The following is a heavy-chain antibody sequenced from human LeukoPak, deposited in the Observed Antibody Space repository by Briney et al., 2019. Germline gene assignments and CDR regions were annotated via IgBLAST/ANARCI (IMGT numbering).Heavy chain of an antibody. Sequence: PGGSLRLSCPACGFTFSNAWMTWVRQVPWKGLEWVGRIKRKSDGGTTDYAAPVKGRFTISRDDSKNMLYLQMNNLKTEDTSVYYCTTSGGGWDYFDFWGQGTLVTVSS. CDR3: TTSGGGWDYFDF. CDR2: IKRKSDGGTT. V-gene: IGHV3-15*01. J-gene: IGHJ4*02. D-gene: IGHD6-19*01. CDR1: GFTFSNAW.